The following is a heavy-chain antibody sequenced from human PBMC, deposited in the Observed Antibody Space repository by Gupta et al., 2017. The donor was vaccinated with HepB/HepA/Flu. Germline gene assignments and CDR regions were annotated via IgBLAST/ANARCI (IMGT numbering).Heavy chain of an antibody. Sequence: QVQLVESGGGVVQPGRSLRLSCAASGFTFSRYGMHWVRQAPGKGLEWVAVIWYDGSNKYYADSVKGRFTISRDNSKNTLYLQMNSLRAEDTAVYYCARDLVWFGEWWSGFDYWGQGTLVTVSS. D-gene: IGHD3-10*01. CDR1: GFTFSRYG. CDR2: IWYDGSNK. CDR3: ARDLVWFGEWWSGFDY. V-gene: IGHV3-33*01. J-gene: IGHJ4*02.